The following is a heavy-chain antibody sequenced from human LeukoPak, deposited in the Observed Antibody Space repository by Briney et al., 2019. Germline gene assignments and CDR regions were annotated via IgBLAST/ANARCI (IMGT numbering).Heavy chain of an antibody. Sequence: GGSLRLSCAASGFTFGSYAMSWVRQPPGKGLEWVSSISGSGVTTYYADSVKGRFTISRDNSKNMMNLQMNSLRAEDTAVYYCARDYGDYTKGWNLRDFWGQETLVTVSS. CDR3: ARDYGDYTKGWNLRDF. D-gene: IGHD4-17*01. CDR2: ISGSGVTT. J-gene: IGHJ4*02. CDR1: GFTFGSYA. V-gene: IGHV3-23*01.